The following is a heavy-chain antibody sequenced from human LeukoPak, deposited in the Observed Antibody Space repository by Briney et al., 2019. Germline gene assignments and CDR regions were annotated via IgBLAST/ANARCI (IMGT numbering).Heavy chain of an antibody. J-gene: IGHJ4*02. D-gene: IGHD2-21*02. CDR3: TKRKPTGSVTVDEY. Sequence: GGSLRLSCTTSGFTFSSFSMSWVRQTPGKGLAFGSTITYDSANKWHADSVKGRFTISRDNSKNTLYRQMHSLRADDTALYYCTKRKPTGSVTVDEYWGQGALVTVSS. CDR1: GFTFSSFS. CDR2: ITYDSANK. V-gene: IGHV3-23*01.